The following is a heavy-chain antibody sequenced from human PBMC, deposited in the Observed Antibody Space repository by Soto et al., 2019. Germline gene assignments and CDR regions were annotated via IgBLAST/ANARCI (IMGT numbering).Heavy chain of an antibody. CDR3: AKGGESSSGKNWFAP. D-gene: IGHD6-25*01. V-gene: IGHV3-23*01. CDR1: GFTFSNYA. Sequence: GGSLRLSCAASGFTFSNYAMTWVRQAPGKGLEWVSGISGSGSSIYYADSVKGRFTISRDNSKNTLYLQMNSLRAEDTAVYYCAKGGESSSGKNWFAPWGRGPLVTVSA. CDR2: ISGSGSSI. J-gene: IGHJ5*02.